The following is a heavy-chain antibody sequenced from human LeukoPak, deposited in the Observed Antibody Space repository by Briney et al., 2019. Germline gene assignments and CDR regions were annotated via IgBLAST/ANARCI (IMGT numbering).Heavy chain of an antibody. V-gene: IGHV4-39*01. CDR3: AKSPSGWYTYYYYYGMDV. J-gene: IGHJ6*02. Sequence: SETLSLTCTVSGGSISSSSYYWGWIRQPPGKGLEWIGSIYYSGSTYYNPSLKSRVTISVDTSKNQFSLKLSSVTAADTAVYYCAKSPSGWYTYYYYYGMDVWGQGTTVTVSS. D-gene: IGHD6-19*01. CDR2: IYYSGST. CDR1: GGSISSSSYY.